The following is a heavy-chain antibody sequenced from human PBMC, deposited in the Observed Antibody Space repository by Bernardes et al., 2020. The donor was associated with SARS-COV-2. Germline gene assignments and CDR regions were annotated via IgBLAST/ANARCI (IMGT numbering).Heavy chain of an antibody. CDR3: ARGLWFGEPGAFDI. CDR2: LYYSGSS. Sequence: ETLSLTCTVSGGSFTGYYWSWIRQPPGKGLEWIGNLYYSGSSTSDPSLKSRVTISVDTSKNQFSLLLTSLTAADAAVYYCARGLWFGEPGAFDIWGQGTMVTVSS. V-gene: IGHV4-59*01. D-gene: IGHD3-10*01. J-gene: IGHJ3*02. CDR1: GGSFTGYY.